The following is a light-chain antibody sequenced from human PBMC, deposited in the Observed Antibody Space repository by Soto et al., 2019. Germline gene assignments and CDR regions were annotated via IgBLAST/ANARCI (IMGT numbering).Light chain of an antibody. J-gene: IGKJ2*01. V-gene: IGKV3-15*01. CDR3: QHYNNSPRT. CDR1: QSVNSN. Sequence: EIVMKQCPASLSVSPGERATLSCRASQSVNSNLAWYQQKPGQTPRLLIYGASIRATGIPARFSGSGSGTKFALTTSSPQSEDLAVYYCQHYNNSPRTFVQGTKLEIK. CDR2: GAS.